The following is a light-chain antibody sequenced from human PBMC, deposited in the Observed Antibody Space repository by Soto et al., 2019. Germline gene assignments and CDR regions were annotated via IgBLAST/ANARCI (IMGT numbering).Light chain of an antibody. CDR2: GAY. J-gene: IGKJ5*01. Sequence: EILFTQSPDIPSFSPGAKPTLSRRASQTLNSRHLAWYQQKPGQAPRLLIYGAYSRATDITDRFSGSGSGTDFTLTISRLEPEDFAVFYCQHYDSLPITFGQGTRLDIK. V-gene: IGKV3-20*01. CDR3: QHYDSLPIT. CDR1: QTLNSRH.